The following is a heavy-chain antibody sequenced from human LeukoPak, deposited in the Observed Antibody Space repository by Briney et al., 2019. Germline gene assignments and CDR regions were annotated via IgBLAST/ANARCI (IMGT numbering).Heavy chain of an antibody. J-gene: IGHJ5*02. CDR2: INHSGST. D-gene: IGHD1-26*01. Sequence: SETLSLTCAVYGGSFSGYYWSWIRQPPGKGLEWIGEINHSGSTNYNPSLKSRVTISVDTSKNQFSLKLSSVTAADTAVYYCARGHSGSYYITWFDPWGQGTLVTVSS. CDR1: GGSFSGYY. V-gene: IGHV4-34*01. CDR3: ARGHSGSYYITWFDP.